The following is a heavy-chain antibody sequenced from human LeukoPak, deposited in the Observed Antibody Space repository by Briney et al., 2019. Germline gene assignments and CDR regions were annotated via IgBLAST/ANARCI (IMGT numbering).Heavy chain of an antibody. V-gene: IGHV6-1*01. CDR3: ARDARAGYSLPLDY. J-gene: IGHJ4*02. CDR2: TYYRSGWYS. Sequence: TLPLTCAISGDSISSNSVAWNWIRQSPSRGLEWLGRTYYRSGWYSDYAVSVKGRINFNPDTSKNQFSLQLISVTPEDTAVYYCARDARAGYSLPLDYWGQGTLVTVSS. D-gene: IGHD2-15*01. CDR1: GDSISSNSVA.